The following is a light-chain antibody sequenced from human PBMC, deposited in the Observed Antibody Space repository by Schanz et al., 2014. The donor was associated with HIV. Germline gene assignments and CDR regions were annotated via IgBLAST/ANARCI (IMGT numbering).Light chain of an antibody. Sequence: QSVLAQPPSVSGAPGQRVTISCTGSSSNIGADFDVHWYQLLPGTAPKLLIFDNTNRPSGVPARFSGSKSGSSASLAISGLQAEDEADYYCCSYAGSLLFGGGTKLTVL. V-gene: IGLV1-40*01. CDR2: DNT. CDR3: CSYAGSLL. CDR1: SSNIGADFD. J-gene: IGLJ2*01.